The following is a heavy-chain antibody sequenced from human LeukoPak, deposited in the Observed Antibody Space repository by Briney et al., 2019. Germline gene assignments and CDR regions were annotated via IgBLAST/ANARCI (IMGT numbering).Heavy chain of an antibody. V-gene: IGHV3-9*01. J-gene: IGHJ6*02. CDR1: GFTFDDYA. Sequence: GGSLRLSCAASGFTFDDYAMHWVRQAPGKGLEWVSGISWNSGSIGYADSVKGRFTISRDNAKNSLYLQMNSLRAEDTAVYYCARWGLSYDSSGLDVWGQGTTVTVSS. D-gene: IGHD3-22*01. CDR2: ISWNSGSI. CDR3: ARWGLSYDSSGLDV.